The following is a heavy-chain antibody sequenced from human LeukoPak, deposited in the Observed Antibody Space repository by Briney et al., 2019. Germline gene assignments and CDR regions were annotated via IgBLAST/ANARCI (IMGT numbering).Heavy chain of an antibody. J-gene: IGHJ5*02. Sequence: GASVKVSCKASGYTFTCYGISWVRQAPGQGLEWMGWISGYNGNTHYAHNLQGRVTMTTDTSTSTAYMELRSLRSDDTAVYYCARDEARYSSGYYPNWFDPWGQGTLVTVSS. CDR1: GYTFTCYG. V-gene: IGHV1-18*01. CDR2: ISGYNGNT. D-gene: IGHD3-22*01. CDR3: ARDEARYSSGYYPNWFDP.